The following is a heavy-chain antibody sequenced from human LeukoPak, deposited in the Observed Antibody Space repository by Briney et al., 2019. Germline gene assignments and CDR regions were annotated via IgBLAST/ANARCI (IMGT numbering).Heavy chain of an antibody. CDR3: ARARSSLVAGNWFDP. CDR2: IRYDGSNK. CDR1: GFTFSSYG. V-gene: IGHV3-30*02. Sequence: QPGGSLRLSCAASGFTFSSYGMHWVRQAPGKGLEWVAFIRYDGSNKYYADSVKGRFTISRDNSKNTLYLQMNSLRAEDTAVYYCARARSSLVAGNWFDPWGQGTLVTVSS. J-gene: IGHJ5*02. D-gene: IGHD6-19*01.